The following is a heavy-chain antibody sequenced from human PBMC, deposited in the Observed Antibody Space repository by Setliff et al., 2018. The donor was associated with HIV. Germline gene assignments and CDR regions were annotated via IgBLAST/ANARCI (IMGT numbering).Heavy chain of an antibody. CDR1: GASISSGGYY. Sequence: SETLSLTCTVSGASISSGGYYWNWIRQLPGKGLEWIGYILDSGSTYYNPSLRGRLGMSIDTSANQFSVELTSVTAADTALYFCARVPNWGSAPFAYDVWGLGTMVTVSS. D-gene: IGHD7-27*01. CDR3: ARVPNWGSAPFAYDV. V-gene: IGHV4-31*03. J-gene: IGHJ3*01. CDR2: ILDSGST.